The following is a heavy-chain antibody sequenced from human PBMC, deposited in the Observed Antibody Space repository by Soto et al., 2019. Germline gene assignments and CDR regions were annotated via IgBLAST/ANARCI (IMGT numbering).Heavy chain of an antibody. Sequence: SQTLSLTCAISGDSVSTNSAAWNWIRQSPSRGLEWLGRTYYRSKWLDEYAVSVKSRITVNPDTSKNQFSLQLNSVSPEDTALYYCAREAGAFFYFWGQGSLVTVSS. V-gene: IGHV6-1*01. CDR1: GDSVSTNSAA. J-gene: IGHJ4*02. CDR3: AREAGAFFYF. D-gene: IGHD1-26*01. CDR2: TYYRSKWLD.